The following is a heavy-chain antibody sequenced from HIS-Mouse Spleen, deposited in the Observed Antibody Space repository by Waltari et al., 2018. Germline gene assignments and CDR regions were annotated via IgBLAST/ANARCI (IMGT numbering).Heavy chain of an antibody. Sequence: QLQLQESGPGLVKPSETLSLTCTVSGGSISSSSYYWGWIRQPPGKGLEWIGRIYYSGSTSYNPSLKSRVTISVDTSTNQFSLKLSSVTAADTAVYYCAREIPYSSSWYDWYFDLWGRGTLVTVSS. J-gene: IGHJ2*01. CDR1: GGSISSSSYY. V-gene: IGHV4-39*07. CDR3: AREIPYSSSWYDWYFDL. CDR2: IYYSGST. D-gene: IGHD6-13*01.